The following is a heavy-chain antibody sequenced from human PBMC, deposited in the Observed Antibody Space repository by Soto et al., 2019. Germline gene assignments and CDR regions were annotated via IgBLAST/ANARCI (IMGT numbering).Heavy chain of an antibody. CDR3: AKVWDYNPNWFDP. CDR1: GFTFSSYA. V-gene: IGHV3-23*01. J-gene: IGHJ5*02. Sequence: GGSLRLSCAASGFTFSSYAMSWVRQAPGKGLEWVSAISGGGGSTYYADSVKGRFTISRDNSKNTLYLQMNSLKAEDTAVYYCAKVWDYNPNWFDPWGQGTLVTVSS. CDR2: ISGGGGST. D-gene: IGHD4-4*01.